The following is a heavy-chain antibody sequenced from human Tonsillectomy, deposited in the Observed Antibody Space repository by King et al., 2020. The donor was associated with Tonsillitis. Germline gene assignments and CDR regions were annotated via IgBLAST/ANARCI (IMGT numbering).Heavy chain of an antibody. V-gene: IGHV4-39*07. J-gene: IGHJ4*02. CDR1: GGSISSSSYY. D-gene: IGHD4-17*01. CDR2: IYYSGST. Sequence: QLQESGPGLMKPSETLSLTCTVSGGSISSSSYYWGWIRQPPGKGLEWIGSIYYSGSTYYNPSLKSRVTISVDTSKNQFSLKLSSVTAADTAVYYCARRGYGDPLFDYWGQGTLVTVSS. CDR3: ARRGYGDPLFDY.